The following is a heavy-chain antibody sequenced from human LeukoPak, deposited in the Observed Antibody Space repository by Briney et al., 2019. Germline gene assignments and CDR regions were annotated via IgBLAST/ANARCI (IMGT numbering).Heavy chain of an antibody. V-gene: IGHV4-4*02. J-gene: IGHJ4*02. D-gene: IGHD2-2*01. CDR2: IHHSGST. CDR1: GGSISSSNW. CDR3: ARKGAYCSSTSCYVGVDY. Sequence: SGTLSLTCAVSGGSISSSNWWSWVRQPPGKGLEWIGEIHHSGSTNYNPSLKSRVTISVDKSKNQFSLKLSSVTAADTAVYYCARKGAYCSSTSCYVGVDYWGQGTLVTVSS.